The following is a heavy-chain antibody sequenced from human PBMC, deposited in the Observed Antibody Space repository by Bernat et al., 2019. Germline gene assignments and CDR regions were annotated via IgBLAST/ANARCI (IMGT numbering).Heavy chain of an antibody. Sequence: QVQLQQWGAGLLKPSETLSLTCAVYGGSFSGYYWSWIRQPPGKGLEWIGEINHSGSTNYNPSLKSRVTISVDTSKNQFSLKLSSVTAADTAVYYCARGPRWLQRASYFDYWGQGTLVTVSS. D-gene: IGHD5-24*01. CDR3: ARGPRWLQRASYFDY. CDR2: INHSGST. V-gene: IGHV4-34*01. J-gene: IGHJ4*02. CDR1: GGSFSGYY.